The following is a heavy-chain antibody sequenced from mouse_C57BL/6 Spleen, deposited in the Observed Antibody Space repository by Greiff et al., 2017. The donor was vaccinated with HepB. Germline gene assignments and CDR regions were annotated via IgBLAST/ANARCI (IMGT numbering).Heavy chain of an antibody. CDR1: GYSITSDY. J-gene: IGHJ1*03. D-gene: IGHD1-1*01. CDR2: ISYSGST. V-gene: IGHV3-8*01. CDR3: ARVTTVVAEDWYFDV. Sequence: EVQLQESGPGLAKPSQTLSLTCSVTGYSITSDYWNWIRKFPGNKLEYMGYISYSGSTYYNPSLKSRISTTRDTSKNQYYLRMNSVTTEDTATYYCARVTTVVAEDWYFDVWGTGTTVTVSS.